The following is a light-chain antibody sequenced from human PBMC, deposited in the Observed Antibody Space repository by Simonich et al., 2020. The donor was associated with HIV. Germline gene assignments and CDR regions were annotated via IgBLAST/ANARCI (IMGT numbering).Light chain of an antibody. CDR2: DAS. CDR1: HSISSA. CDR3: QQFNSYPVT. J-gene: IGKJ3*01. V-gene: IGKV1-13*02. Sequence: AIQLTQSPSSLSASVGDRVTITCRARHSISSALAWYQQKPGKAPKLLIYDASSLESGVPSRFSGSGSGTDFTLTISSLQPEDFATYYCQQFNSYPVTFGPGTKVDIK.